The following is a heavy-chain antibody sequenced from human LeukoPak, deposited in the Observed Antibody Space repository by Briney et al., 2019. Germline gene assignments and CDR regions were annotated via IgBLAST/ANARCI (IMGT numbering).Heavy chain of an antibody. V-gene: IGHV4-39*01. D-gene: IGHD4-17*01. CDR3: ARTSTVTTRWFDR. J-gene: IGHJ5*02. CDR2: IHNSGNT. Sequence: PSETLSLTCTVSGDSFRSSGYYWGWIRQPPGKGLEWIGTIHNSGNTYYNPSLKSRVAIFGDTSKNQFSLNLSSVTAADTAMHYCARTSTVTTRWFDRWGQGTLATVSS. CDR1: GDSFRSSGYY.